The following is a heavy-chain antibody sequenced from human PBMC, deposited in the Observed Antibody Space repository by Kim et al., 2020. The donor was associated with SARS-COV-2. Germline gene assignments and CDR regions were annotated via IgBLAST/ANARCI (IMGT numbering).Heavy chain of an antibody. V-gene: IGHV3-21*01. D-gene: IGHD2-15*01. CDR1: GFTFSSYS. Sequence: GGSLRLSCAASGFTFSSYSMNWVRQAPGKGLEWVSSISSSSSYIYYADSVKGRFTISRDNAKNSLYLQMNSLRAEDTAVYYCARVRGGGYYFDYWGQGTLVTVSS. CDR3: ARVRGGGYYFDY. CDR2: ISSSSSYI. J-gene: IGHJ4*02.